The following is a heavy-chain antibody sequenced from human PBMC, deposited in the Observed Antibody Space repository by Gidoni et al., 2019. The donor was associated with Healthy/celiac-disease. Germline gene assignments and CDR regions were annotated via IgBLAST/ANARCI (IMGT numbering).Heavy chain of an antibody. D-gene: IGHD5-12*01. CDR2: MGTAGDT. J-gene: IGHJ3*02. CDR3: VRGWSDYERDTFDI. Sequence: EVQLVESGGGLVQPGGSLRLSCADARFPLSRYEMHWVSQGTGKGLEWVSSMGTAGDTKYAGSVKGRFTISRENAKYYLYLQLNSLSAGDTAVYYCVRGWSDYERDTFDIWGQGTMVTVSS. CDR1: RFPLSRYE. V-gene: IGHV3-13*04.